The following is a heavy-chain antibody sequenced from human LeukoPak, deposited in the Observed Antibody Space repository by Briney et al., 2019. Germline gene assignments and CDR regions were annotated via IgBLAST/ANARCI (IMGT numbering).Heavy chain of an antibody. Sequence: PGGSLRLSCAASGFPFINSEMNWVRQPPGKGLEWVSYISVSAASIYYADSVRGRFTISRDNAKNSLYLQMDSLTVEDTVIYYCAKDPNINWGQGTLVTVSS. CDR3: AKDPNIN. D-gene: IGHD1-14*01. J-gene: IGHJ4*02. CDR2: ISVSAASI. CDR1: GFPFINSE. V-gene: IGHV3-48*03.